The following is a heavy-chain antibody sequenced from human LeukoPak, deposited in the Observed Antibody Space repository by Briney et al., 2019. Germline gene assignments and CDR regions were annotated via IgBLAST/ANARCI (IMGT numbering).Heavy chain of an antibody. CDR3: ARQDFWSGSIRFDP. V-gene: IGHV5-51*01. D-gene: IGHD3-3*01. CDR2: IYPGDSDT. CDR1: GYSFTSYW. Sequence: GESLKISCKGSGYSFTSYWIGWVRQMPGKGLEWMGIIYPGDSDTRYSPSFRGQVTISADKSNSTAYLQWSSLKASDTAMYYCARQDFWSGSIRFDPWGQGTLVTVSS. J-gene: IGHJ5*02.